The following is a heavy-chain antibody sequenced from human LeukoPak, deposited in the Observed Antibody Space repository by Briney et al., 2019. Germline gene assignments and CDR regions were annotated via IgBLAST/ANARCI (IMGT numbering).Heavy chain of an antibody. CDR2: INHSGST. V-gene: IGHV4-34*01. D-gene: IGHD3-3*01. Sequence: PSETLSLTCAVYGGSFSGYYWSWIRQPPGKGLEWIGEINHSGSTNYNPSLKSRVTISVDTSKNQFSLKLSPVTAADTAVYYCARGLYYDFWSGYSDAFDIWGQGTMVTVSS. CDR1: GGSFSGYY. CDR3: ARGLYYDFWSGYSDAFDI. J-gene: IGHJ3*02.